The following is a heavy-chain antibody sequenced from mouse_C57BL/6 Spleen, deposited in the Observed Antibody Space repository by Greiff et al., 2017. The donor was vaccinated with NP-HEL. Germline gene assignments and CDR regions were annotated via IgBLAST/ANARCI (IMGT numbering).Heavy chain of an antibody. CDR2: IDPETGGT. D-gene: IGHD1-1*01. J-gene: IGHJ2*01. Sequence: QVQLQQSGAELVMPGASVTLSCKASGYTFTDYEMHWVKQTPVHGLEWIGAIDPETGGTAYNQKFKGKAILTADKSSSTAYMELRSLTSEDSAVYYCTRITTVGFDYWGQGTTLTVSS. V-gene: IGHV1-15*01. CDR1: GYTFTDYE. CDR3: TRITTVGFDY.